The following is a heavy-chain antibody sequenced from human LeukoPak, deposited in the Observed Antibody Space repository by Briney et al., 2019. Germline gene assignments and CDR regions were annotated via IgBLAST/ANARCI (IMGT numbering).Heavy chain of an antibody. Sequence: ASVKVSCKASGYTFTSYGIRWVRQAPGQGLEWMRWISAYNGNTNYAQKLQGRVTMTTDTSTSTAYMELRSLRSDDTAVYYCARDLEKYNWNLGDYWGQGTLVTVSS. D-gene: IGHD1-1*01. CDR1: GYTFTSYG. CDR2: ISAYNGNT. CDR3: ARDLEKYNWNLGDY. V-gene: IGHV1-18*01. J-gene: IGHJ4*02.